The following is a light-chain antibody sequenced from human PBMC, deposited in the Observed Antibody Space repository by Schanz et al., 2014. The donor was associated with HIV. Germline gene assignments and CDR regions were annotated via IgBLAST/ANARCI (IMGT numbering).Light chain of an antibody. V-gene: IGLV2-14*02. CDR1: SSDVGSYNL. CDR3: SSFAGSNIPWV. CDR2: EIS. J-gene: IGLJ3*02. Sequence: QSVLTQPASVSGSPGQSITISCTGTSSDVGSYNLVSWYQQYPGKAPKLMIYEISKWPSGVSNRFSGSKSGNTASLTISGLQAEDEADYYCSSFAGSNIPWVFGGGTKLTVL.